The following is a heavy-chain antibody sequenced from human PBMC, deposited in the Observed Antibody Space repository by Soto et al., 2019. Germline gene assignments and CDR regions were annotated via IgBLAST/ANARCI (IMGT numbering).Heavy chain of an antibody. J-gene: IGHJ3*02. Sequence: PSETLSLTCAVYGGSFSGYYWSWIRQPPWKGLEWIGEINHSGSTNYNPSLKSRVTISVDTSKNQFSLKLSSVTAADTAVYYCARVWYYDYIWGSFVAFDIWGQGTMVTVSS. CDR1: GGSFSGYY. CDR3: ARVWYYDYIWGSFVAFDI. V-gene: IGHV4-34*01. D-gene: IGHD3-16*01. CDR2: INHSGST.